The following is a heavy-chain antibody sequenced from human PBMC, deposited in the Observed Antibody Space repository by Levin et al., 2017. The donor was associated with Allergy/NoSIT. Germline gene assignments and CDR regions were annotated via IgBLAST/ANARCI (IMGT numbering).Heavy chain of an antibody. J-gene: IGHJ4*02. CDR1: GFTFSSYA. D-gene: IGHD3-16*01. Sequence: ASVKVSCAASGFTFSSYAMSWVRQAPGKGLEWVSAISGSGGSTYYADSVKGRFTISRDNSKNTLYLQMNSLRAEDTAVYYCAKEAYVWGSTYFDYWGQGTLVTVSS. CDR2: ISGSGGST. V-gene: IGHV3-23*01. CDR3: AKEAYVWGSTYFDY.